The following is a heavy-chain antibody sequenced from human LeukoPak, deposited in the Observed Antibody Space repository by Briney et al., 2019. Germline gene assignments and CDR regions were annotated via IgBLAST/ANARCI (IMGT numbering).Heavy chain of an antibody. J-gene: IGHJ4*02. D-gene: IGHD1-26*01. Sequence: GGSLRLSCAASGFTLSSYWMSWVRQGPRKGLEWVANIKQDGSEKDYVDSVKGRFTISRDNAKNSLYLQMNSLRVEDTAVYYCARRAASGSRNNYYFDYWGQGTLVTVSS. CDR3: ARRAASGSRNNYYFDY. V-gene: IGHV3-7*01. CDR1: GFTLSSYW. CDR2: IKQDGSEK.